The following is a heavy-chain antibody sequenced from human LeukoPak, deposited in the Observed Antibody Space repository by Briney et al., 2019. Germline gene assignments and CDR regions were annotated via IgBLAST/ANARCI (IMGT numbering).Heavy chain of an antibody. V-gene: IGHV4-39*07. J-gene: IGHJ4*02. CDR2: INYSGST. D-gene: IGHD3-10*01. CDR1: GGSISSSSYY. CDR3: ARDREGVY. Sequence: PSETLSLTCTVSGGSISSSSYYWGWIRQPPGKGLEWIGSINYSGSTYYNPSLKSRVTISIDTSKNQFSLKLSSVTAADTAVYYCARDREGVYWGQGTLVTVSS.